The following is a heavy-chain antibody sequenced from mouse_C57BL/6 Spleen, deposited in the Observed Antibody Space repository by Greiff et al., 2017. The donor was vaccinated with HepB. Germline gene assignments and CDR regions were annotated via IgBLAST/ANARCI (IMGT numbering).Heavy chain of an antibody. CDR2: IYPGDGDT. J-gene: IGHJ3*01. CDR3: AKGDYDYDVGFAY. D-gene: IGHD2-4*01. Sequence: VKLMESGPELVKPGASVKISCKASGYAFSSSWMNWVKQRPGKGLEWIGRIYPGDGDTNYNGKFKGKATLTADKSSSTAYMQLSSLTSEDSAVYFCAKGDYDYDVGFAYWGQGTLVTVSA. CDR1: GYAFSSSW. V-gene: IGHV1-82*01.